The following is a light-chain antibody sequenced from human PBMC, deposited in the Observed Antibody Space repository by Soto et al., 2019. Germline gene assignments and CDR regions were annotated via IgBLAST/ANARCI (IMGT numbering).Light chain of an antibody. V-gene: IGKV3-15*01. CDR3: QQCYSWPWT. CDR1: QSISNN. CDR2: GAS. Sequence: DIEMTQSPATLSVSPGERATLSCRASQSISNNLDWYQQKPGQAPRLLIYGASSRHSGIPSRFSGSGSGTEFTLTISSLQSEDFAVYYCQQCYSWPWTFGQGTKVEIK. J-gene: IGKJ1*01.